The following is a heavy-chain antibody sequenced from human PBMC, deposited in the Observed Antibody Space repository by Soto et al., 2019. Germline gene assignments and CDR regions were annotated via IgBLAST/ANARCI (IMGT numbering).Heavy chain of an antibody. CDR2: IYYSGST. Sequence: SETLSLTCTVSGGSISSYYWSWIRQPPGKGLEWIGYIYYSGSTNYNPSLKSRVTITVDTSKNQFSLQWSSLKASDTAMYYCARHLPSGSYSFTNWILESDYWGQGTLVTVSS. J-gene: IGHJ4*02. D-gene: IGHD1-26*01. CDR1: GGSISSYY. V-gene: IGHV4-59*08. CDR3: ARHLPSGSYSFTNWILESDY.